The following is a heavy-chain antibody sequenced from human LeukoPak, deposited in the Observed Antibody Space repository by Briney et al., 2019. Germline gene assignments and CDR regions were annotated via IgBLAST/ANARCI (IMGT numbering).Heavy chain of an antibody. Sequence: GASVKVSCRASGYTFSGHYMHWVRQAPGQGPEWMGWINPNSGGTDYAQKFQGRVTMTGDTSISTAYMELSRLRSDDAAVYYCARARTGEYFDSWGQGTLVTVSS. CDR1: GYTFSGHY. J-gene: IGHJ4*02. V-gene: IGHV1-2*02. D-gene: IGHD7-27*01. CDR2: INPNSGGT. CDR3: ARARTGEYFDS.